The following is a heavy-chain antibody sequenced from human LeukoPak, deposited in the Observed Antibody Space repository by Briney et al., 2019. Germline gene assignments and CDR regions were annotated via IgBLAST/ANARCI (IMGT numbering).Heavy chain of an antibody. Sequence: SETLSLTCTVSGGSISSYYWSWIRQPAGKGLEWIGRIYTSGSTNYNPSLKSRVTISVDTSKNQFSLKLSSVTAADTAVYYCARVLDTSGYYYAFDYWGQGTLVTVSS. CDR1: GGSISSYY. CDR2: IYTSGST. CDR3: ARVLDTSGYYYAFDY. D-gene: IGHD3-22*01. J-gene: IGHJ4*02. V-gene: IGHV4-4*07.